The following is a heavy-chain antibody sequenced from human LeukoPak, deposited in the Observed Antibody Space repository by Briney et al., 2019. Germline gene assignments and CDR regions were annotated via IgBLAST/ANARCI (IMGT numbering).Heavy chain of an antibody. V-gene: IGHV3-33*08. Sequence: GRSLRLSCAASGFTFSNYVMHWVRQPPGKGLEWVAVIWNDGSNKYYADSVKGRFTISRDNSKNTLYLQMNSLRAEDTAVYYCARIHSLYYYDSSGYGAFDIWGQGTMVTVSS. CDR3: ARIHSLYYYDSSGYGAFDI. CDR1: GFTFSNYV. CDR2: IWNDGSNK. J-gene: IGHJ3*02. D-gene: IGHD3-22*01.